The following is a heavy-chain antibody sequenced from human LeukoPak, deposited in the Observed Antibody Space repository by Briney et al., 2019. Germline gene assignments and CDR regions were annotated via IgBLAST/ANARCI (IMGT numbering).Heavy chain of an antibody. J-gene: IGHJ4*02. CDR1: GFIFSTYE. CDR2: ISSGSTT. D-gene: IGHD6-25*01. CDR3: ARDGDLTPAVPFDY. V-gene: IGHV3-48*03. Sequence: GGSLRLSCAASGFIFSTYEMNWVRQAPGKGLEWVSYISSGSTTYYADSVKGRFTISRDNAKNSLYLQMNSLRAEDTAIYYCARDGDLTPAVPFDYWGQGALVTVSS.